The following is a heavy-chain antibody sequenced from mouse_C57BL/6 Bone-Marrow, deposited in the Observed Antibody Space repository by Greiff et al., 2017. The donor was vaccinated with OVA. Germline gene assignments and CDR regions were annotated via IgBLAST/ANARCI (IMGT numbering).Heavy chain of an antibody. CDR2: IDPNSGGT. CDR3: ARDYYGSSYVKYFDV. D-gene: IGHD1-1*01. V-gene: IGHV1-72*01. Sequence: VQLQESGAELVKPGASVKLSCKASGYTFTSYWMHWVKQRPGRGLEWIGRIDPNSGGTKYNEKFKSKATLTVDKPSSTAYMQLSSLTSEDSAVYYCARDYYGSSYVKYFDVWGTGTTVTVSS. CDR1: GYTFTSYW. J-gene: IGHJ1*03.